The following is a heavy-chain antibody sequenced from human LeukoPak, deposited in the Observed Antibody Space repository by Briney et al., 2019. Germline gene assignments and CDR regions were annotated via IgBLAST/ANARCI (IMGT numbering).Heavy chain of an antibody. CDR3: ARDYGAGSYRYGMDV. V-gene: IGHV4-34*11. CDR2: LYNTGSTDNT. CDR1: GGSFSGYY. D-gene: IGHD3-10*01. Sequence: SKTVSLTCAVYGGSFSGYYWSWIRQPPGKGLEWIGRLYNTGSTDNTDSNPSLQSRVTISADTSMNQIFLRLTSVTAADTAVYCARDYGAGSYRYGMDVWGQGTTVTVSS. J-gene: IGHJ6*02.